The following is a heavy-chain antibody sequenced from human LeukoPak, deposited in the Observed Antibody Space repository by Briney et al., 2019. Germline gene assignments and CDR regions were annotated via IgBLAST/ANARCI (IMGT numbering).Heavy chain of an antibody. CDR2: ISGSGGST. J-gene: IGHJ1*01. Sequence: GGSLRLSCAASGFTFSSYAMSWVRQAPGKGLEWVSAISGSGGSTYYADSVKGRFTITRDNSKNTLYLQMNSLRAEDTAVYYCAKASGDIRYFQHWGQGTLVTVSS. V-gene: IGHV3-23*01. D-gene: IGHD2-15*01. CDR3: AKASGDIRYFQH. CDR1: GFTFSSYA.